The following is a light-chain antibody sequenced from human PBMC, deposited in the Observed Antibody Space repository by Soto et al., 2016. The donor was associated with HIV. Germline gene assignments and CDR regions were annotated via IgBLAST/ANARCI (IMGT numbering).Light chain of an antibody. Sequence: DTQMTQSPSSLSLSIGDRVSITCRASQSISTYLHWYQQKPGRAPKLLIYDASSLQSGVPSRFSGRGSGTDFTLTISDLQHEDLATYYCQQSSRTPRTFGQGTKVEI. V-gene: IGKV1-39*01. J-gene: IGKJ1*01. CDR1: QSISTY. CDR3: QQSSRTPRT. CDR2: DAS.